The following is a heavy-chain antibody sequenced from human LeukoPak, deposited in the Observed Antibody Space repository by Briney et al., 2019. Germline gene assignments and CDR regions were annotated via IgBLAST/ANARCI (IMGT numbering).Heavy chain of an antibody. V-gene: IGHV4-39*01. CDR1: GGSISSSSYY. CDR3: ARRDRCSSTSCYGWFDP. D-gene: IGHD2-2*01. Sequence: SETLSLTCTVSGGSISSSSYYWGWTRQPPGKGLEWIGSIYYSGSTYYNPSLKSRVTISVDTSKNQFSLKLSSVTAADTAVYYCARRDRCSSTSCYGWFDPWGQGTLVTVSS. J-gene: IGHJ5*02. CDR2: IYYSGST.